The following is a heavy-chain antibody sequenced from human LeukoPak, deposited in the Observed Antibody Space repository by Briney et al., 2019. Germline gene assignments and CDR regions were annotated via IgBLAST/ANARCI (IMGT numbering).Heavy chain of an antibody. CDR1: GITFSNYA. D-gene: IGHD6-19*01. Sequence: PGGSLRLSCAASGITFSNYAMSWIRQAPGKGLEWVSAISGSGESTYYADSVKGRFTISRDNSKNTLYVQLSSLRAEDTAVYYCAKTSLSLPSVAGMPSYFDFWGQGTLVTVSS. V-gene: IGHV3-23*01. CDR2: ISGSGEST. J-gene: IGHJ4*02. CDR3: AKTSLSLPSVAGMPSYFDF.